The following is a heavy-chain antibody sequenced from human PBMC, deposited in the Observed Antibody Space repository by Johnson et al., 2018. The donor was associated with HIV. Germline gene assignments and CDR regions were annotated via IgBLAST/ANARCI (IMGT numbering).Heavy chain of an antibody. Sequence: QVQLVESGGGVVQPGRSLRLSCAASGFTFSSYAMHWVHQAPGKGLEWVAVISYDGNNKYYADSVKGRFTISRDNSKNTLYLQMNSLRAEDTAVYYCAKDYEWFGEFVDAFDIWGQGTMVTVSS. J-gene: IGHJ3*02. CDR1: GFTFSSYA. D-gene: IGHD3-10*01. CDR3: AKDYEWFGEFVDAFDI. CDR2: ISYDGNNK. V-gene: IGHV3-30*18.